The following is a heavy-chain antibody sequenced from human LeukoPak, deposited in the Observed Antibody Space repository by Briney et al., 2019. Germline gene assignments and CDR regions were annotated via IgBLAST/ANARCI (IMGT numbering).Heavy chain of an antibody. J-gene: IGHJ4*02. V-gene: IGHV1-69*01. CDR1: GGTFTSYG. CDR2: IIPMFGTT. CDR3: STVGSSASDPYDY. Sequence: SSVKVSCKXSGGTFTSYGISWVRQSPGQGLEWMGGIIPMFGTTKYAQKFQGRVTITADQSTRTAYMEMSSLRSEDTALYYCSTVGSSASDPYDYWGQGTLVTVSS. D-gene: IGHD2-2*01.